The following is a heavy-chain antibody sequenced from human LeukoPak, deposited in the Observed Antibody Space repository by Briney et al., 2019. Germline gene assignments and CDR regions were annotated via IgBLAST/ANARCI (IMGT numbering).Heavy chain of an antibody. D-gene: IGHD3-16*01. CDR1: GFSFSRYW. J-gene: IGHJ4*02. V-gene: IGHV3-74*01. CDR2: INSDGSST. CDR3: ARDSFGLDY. Sequence: GGSLRLSCTASGFSFSRYWMHWVRQAPGMGLVWVARINSDGSSTNYADSVKGRITVSRDNAKNTLYLQMNSLRAEDTAVYYCARDSFGLDYWGQGTLVTVSS.